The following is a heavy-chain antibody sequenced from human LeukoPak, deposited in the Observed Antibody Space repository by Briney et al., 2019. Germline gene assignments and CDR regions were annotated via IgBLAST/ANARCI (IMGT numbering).Heavy chain of an antibody. CDR1: GYTFTGYY. V-gene: IGHV1-2*04. J-gene: IGHJ4*02. CDR2: ISPNSGGT. CDR3: ARVTAAAGTNYFDY. Sequence: ASVKVSCKASGYTFTGYYMHWVRQAPGQGLEWMGWISPNSGGTNYAQKFQGWVTMTRDTSISTAYMELSRLRSDDTAVYYCARVTAAAGTNYFDYWGQGTLVTVSS. D-gene: IGHD6-13*01.